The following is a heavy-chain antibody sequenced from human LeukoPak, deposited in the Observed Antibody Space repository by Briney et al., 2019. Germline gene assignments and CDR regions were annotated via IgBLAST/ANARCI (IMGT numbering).Heavy chain of an antibody. V-gene: IGHV3-23*01. CDR3: AKDGVGGAGFDY. CDR2: ISGSGGST. D-gene: IGHD3-16*01. J-gene: IGHJ4*02. Sequence: GGSLRLSCAASGFAFSSYNMKWVRQAPGKGLEWVSAISGSGGSTYYADSVKGRFTISRDNSKNTLYLQMNSLRAEDTAVYYCAKDGVGGAGFDYWGQGTLVTVSS. CDR1: GFAFSSYN.